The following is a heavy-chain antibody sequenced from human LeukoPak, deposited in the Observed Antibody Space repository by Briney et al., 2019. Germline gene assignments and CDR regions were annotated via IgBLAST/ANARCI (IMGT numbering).Heavy chain of an antibody. CDR3: ARAPYYYYDSGSGTRVTGNPDY. V-gene: IGHV3-21*01. D-gene: IGHD3-10*01. Sequence: GGSLGLSCAASGFTFSTYSMNWVRQAPGKGLEWVSSISSTSIYIYYADSLKGRFIISRDNAKSSLYLQMNSLRAEDTAVYYCARAPYYYYDSGSGTRVTGNPDYWGQGTLVTVSS. CDR2: ISSTSIYI. J-gene: IGHJ4*02. CDR1: GFTFSTYS.